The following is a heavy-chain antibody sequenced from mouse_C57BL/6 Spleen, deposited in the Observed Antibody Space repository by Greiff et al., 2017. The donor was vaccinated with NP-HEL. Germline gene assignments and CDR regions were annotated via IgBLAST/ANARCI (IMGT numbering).Heavy chain of an antibody. CDR2: IHPDSGST. CDR3: ARIITTVVADWYFDV. V-gene: IGHV1-64*01. Sequence: QVQLQQPGAELVKPGASVKLSCTASGYTFNSYWMHWVKQRPGQGLEWIGMIHPDSGSTNYTAKFKSKATMTVDKSSSTAYMQLSSLTSEDSAVYYCARIITTVVADWYFDVWGTGTTVTVSS. J-gene: IGHJ1*03. D-gene: IGHD1-1*01. CDR1: GYTFNSYW.